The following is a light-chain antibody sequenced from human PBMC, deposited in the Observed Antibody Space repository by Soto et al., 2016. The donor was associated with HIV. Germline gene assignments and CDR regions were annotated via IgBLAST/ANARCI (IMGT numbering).Light chain of an antibody. CDR3: QSADSPGQVV. J-gene: IGLJ2*01. Sequence: SYELTQPPSVSVSPGQTARITCSGDALPKQYAYWYQQKPGQAPVLVIYKDSERPSGIPERFSGSSSGTTVTLTISGVQAEDEADYYCQSADSPGQVVFGGGTKLTVL. V-gene: IGLV3-25*03. CDR1: ALPKQY. CDR2: KDS.